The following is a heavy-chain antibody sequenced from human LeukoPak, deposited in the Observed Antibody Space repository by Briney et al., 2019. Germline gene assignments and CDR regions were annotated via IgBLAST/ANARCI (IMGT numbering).Heavy chain of an antibody. V-gene: IGHV4-34*01. CDR1: GGSFSGYY. CDR3: AREYSSSYDY. CDR2: INHSGST. D-gene: IGHD6-13*01. J-gene: IGHJ4*02. Sequence: SETLSLTCAVYGGSFSGYYWSWIRQPPGKGLEWIGEINHSGSTNYNPSLKGRVTISVDTSKNQFSLKLSSVTAADTAVYYCAREYSSSYDYWGQGTLVTVSS.